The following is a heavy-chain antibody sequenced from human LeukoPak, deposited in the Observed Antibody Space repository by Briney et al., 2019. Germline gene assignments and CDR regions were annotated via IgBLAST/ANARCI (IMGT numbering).Heavy chain of an antibody. D-gene: IGHD2-2*03. Sequence: SETLSLTCTVSGGSISSGGYYWSWIRQHPGKGLEWIGYIYYSGRTYYNPSLKSRVTISADTSKNQFSLKLSSVTAADTAVYYCARQGVAGYCSSTSCLTSHYFDYWGQGTLVTVSS. J-gene: IGHJ4*02. CDR2: IYYSGRT. CDR1: GGSISSGGYY. V-gene: IGHV4-31*03. CDR3: ARQGVAGYCSSTSCLTSHYFDY.